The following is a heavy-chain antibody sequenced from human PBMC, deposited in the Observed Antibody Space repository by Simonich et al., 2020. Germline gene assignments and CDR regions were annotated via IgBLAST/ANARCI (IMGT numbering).Heavy chain of an antibody. V-gene: IGHV4-39*01. CDR3: ARWAYSSSYFDY. Sequence: QLQLQESGPGLVKPSETLSLTCTVSGGSISSSSYYWGWIRQPPGKGLEWIGSIYYSGSTYYNPSLKSRVTISVDTSKNQFSLKLSSVIAADTAVYYCARWAYSSSYFDYWGQGTLVTVSS. D-gene: IGHD6-6*01. CDR1: GGSISSSSYY. CDR2: IYYSGST. J-gene: IGHJ4*02.